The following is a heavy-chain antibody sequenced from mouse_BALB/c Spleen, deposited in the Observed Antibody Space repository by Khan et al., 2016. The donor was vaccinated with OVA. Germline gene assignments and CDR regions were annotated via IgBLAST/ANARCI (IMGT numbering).Heavy chain of an antibody. CDR1: GCSITSDYA. Sequence: VQLQQSGPGLVKPSQSLSLTCTVTGCSITSDYAWNWIRQFPGNKLEWMGYITYSGSTGYNPSLKSRISITRDTSKNQFFLQLNFVTTEDTATYYCAMGRTYWGQGTLVTVSA. J-gene: IGHJ3*01. D-gene: IGHD4-1*01. CDR2: ITYSGST. V-gene: IGHV3-2*02. CDR3: AMGRTY.